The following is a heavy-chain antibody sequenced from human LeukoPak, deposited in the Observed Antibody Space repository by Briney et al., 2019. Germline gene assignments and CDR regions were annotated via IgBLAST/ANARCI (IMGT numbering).Heavy chain of an antibody. Sequence: SETLSLTCTVSGGSISSTSYYWDWVRQPPGKGLEWIGNVYYGGNTFYNSSLESRVTISVDMSKNQFSLKLTSLTAADTAVYYCARQRADYFYHYLDVWGRGTSVTVSS. J-gene: IGHJ6*03. CDR3: ARQRADYFYHYLDV. V-gene: IGHV4-39*01. CDR2: VYYGGNT. CDR1: GGSISSTSYY.